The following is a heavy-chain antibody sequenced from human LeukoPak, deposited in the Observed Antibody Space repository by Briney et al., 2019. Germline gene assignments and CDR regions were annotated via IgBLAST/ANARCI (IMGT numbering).Heavy chain of an antibody. J-gene: IGHJ4*02. CDR1: GFTFSSYA. CDR2: ISYDGSNK. V-gene: IGHV3-30-3*01. CDR3: ARVAGEGTDY. D-gene: IGHD1-14*01. Sequence: GGSLRLSCAASGFTFSSYAMHWVRQAPGKGLEWVAVISYDGSNKYYADSVKGRFTISRDNAKNSLYLQMNSLRAEDTAVYYCARVAGEGTDYWGQGTLVTVSS.